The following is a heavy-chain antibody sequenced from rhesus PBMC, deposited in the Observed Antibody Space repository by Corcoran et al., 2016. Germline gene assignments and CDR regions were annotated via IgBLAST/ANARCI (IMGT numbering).Heavy chain of an antibody. Sequence: QVQLQESGPGLVKPSETLSPTCAVSGGSFSSYWWSWIRQPPGKGLEWIGYIDGSGGGTNYNPSLTNPRTISIDTSKNQFSLKLSSVTAADTAVYYCARDLGSGSYYNHDAFDFWGQGLRVTVSS. CDR3: ARDLGSGSYYNHDAFDF. CDR2: IDGSGGGT. J-gene: IGHJ3*01. V-gene: IGHV4-106*01. CDR1: GGSFSSYW. D-gene: IGHD3-16*01.